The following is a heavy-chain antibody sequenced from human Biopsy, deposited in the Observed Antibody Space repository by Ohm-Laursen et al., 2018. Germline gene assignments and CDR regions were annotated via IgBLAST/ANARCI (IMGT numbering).Heavy chain of an antibody. CDR2: ISHTGYT. Sequence: SQTLSLTCSVSGGSFTGHYRTWIRQPPGKGLEWIEHISHTGYTSYKSSLKSRVTISLDTSRKHFSLRLTSLAAADTAVYYCARGSNEYGGLYFPHWGQGTLVTVSS. CDR1: GGSFTGHY. J-gene: IGHJ1*01. D-gene: IGHD4-23*01. V-gene: IGHV4-59*11. CDR3: ARGSNEYGGLYFPH.